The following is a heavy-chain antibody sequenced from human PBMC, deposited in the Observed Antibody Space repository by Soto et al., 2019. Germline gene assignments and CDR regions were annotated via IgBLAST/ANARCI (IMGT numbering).Heavy chain of an antibody. J-gene: IGHJ4*02. CDR2: ISPDGIDI. CDR1: GFTFSSYW. V-gene: IGHV3-74*01. Sequence: EVQLVESGGGLVQPGGSLRLSCAASGFTFSSYWMHWFRHAPGKGLVWVSRISPDGIDINYADSVKGRFTISRDNAKNTLFLKVNSLRAEDTAVYYCVRDGFWRGSLDFDCWVQGTLVTVSS. D-gene: IGHD3-3*01. CDR3: VRDGFWRGSLDFDC.